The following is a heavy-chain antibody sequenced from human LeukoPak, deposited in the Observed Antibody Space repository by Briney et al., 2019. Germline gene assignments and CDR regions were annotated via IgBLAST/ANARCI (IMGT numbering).Heavy chain of an antibody. CDR2: ISGSGGST. CDR1: GCTFSSYA. J-gene: IGHJ6*02. D-gene: IGHD6-6*01. Sequence: PGGSLRLSCAASGCTFSSYAMSGVGQSPGKGREWVGAISGSGGSTYSADSVKGRFTIPQDNSKTTLSLPMTSLRAEDTDAYSCAKDFEYSSSPPPVYYGMDVWGQGTTVTVSS. CDR3: AKDFEYSSSPPPVYYGMDV. V-gene: IGHV3-23*01.